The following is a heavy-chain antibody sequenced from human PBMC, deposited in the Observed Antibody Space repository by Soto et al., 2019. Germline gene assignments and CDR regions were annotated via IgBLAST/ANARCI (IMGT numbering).Heavy chain of an antibody. CDR2: ISAYNGNT. CDR1: GYTFTSYG. Sequence: QVQLVQSGAEVKKPGASVKVSCKASGYTFTSYGISWVRQAPGQGLEWMGWISAYNGNTNYAQKLQGRVTMTTDTSTSTAYMELRSLRSDDTAVYYCARVPPLYYCSSTSGYFDYWGQGPLVTVSS. V-gene: IGHV1-18*01. J-gene: IGHJ4*02. D-gene: IGHD2-2*01. CDR3: ARVPPLYYCSSTSGYFDY.